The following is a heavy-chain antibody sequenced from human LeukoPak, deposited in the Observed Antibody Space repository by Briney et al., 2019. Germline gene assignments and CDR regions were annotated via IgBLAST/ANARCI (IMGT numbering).Heavy chain of an antibody. J-gene: IGHJ4*02. D-gene: IGHD6-19*01. CDR2: IYYSGST. CDR3: ASHLSSSGWQVGLYYFDY. CDR1: GGSISSSSYY. V-gene: IGHV4-39*01. Sequence: SETLSLTCTVSGGSISSSSYYWGWIRQPPGKGLEWIGSIYYSGSTYYNPSLKSRVTISVDTSKNQFSLKLSSVTAADTAVYYCASHLSSSGWQVGLYYFDYWGQGTLVTVSS.